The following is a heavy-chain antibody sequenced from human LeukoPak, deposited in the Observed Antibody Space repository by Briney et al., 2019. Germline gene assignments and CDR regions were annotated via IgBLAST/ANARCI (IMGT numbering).Heavy chain of an antibody. V-gene: IGHV1-46*01. Sequence: ASVKVSCKASGYTFTSYYMHWVRQAPGQGLEWMGIINPSGGSTSCAQKFQGRVTMTRDTSTSTVYMELSSLRSEDTAVYYCARPRVGHSEADAFDIWGQGTMVTVSS. CDR2: INPSGGST. J-gene: IGHJ3*02. CDR1: GYTFTSYY. D-gene: IGHD1-26*01. CDR3: ARPRVGHSEADAFDI.